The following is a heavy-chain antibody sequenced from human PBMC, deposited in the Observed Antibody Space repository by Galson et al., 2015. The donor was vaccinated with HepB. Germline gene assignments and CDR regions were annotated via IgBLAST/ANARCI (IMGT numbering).Heavy chain of an antibody. CDR3: ARAQLWWTPTTAEYFQH. CDR2: ISAYNGNT. J-gene: IGHJ1*01. Sequence: SVKVSCKASGYTFTSYGISWVRQAPGQGLEWMGWISAYNGNTNYAQKLQGRVTMTTDTSTSTAYMELRSLRSDDTAVYYCARAQLWWTPTTAEYFQHWGQGTLVTVSS. V-gene: IGHV1-18*04. CDR1: GYTFTSYG. D-gene: IGHD2-21*01.